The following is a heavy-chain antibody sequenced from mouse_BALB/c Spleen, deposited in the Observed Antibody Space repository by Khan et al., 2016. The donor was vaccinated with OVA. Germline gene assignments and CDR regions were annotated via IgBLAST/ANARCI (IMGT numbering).Heavy chain of an antibody. D-gene: IGHD3-2*02. CDR2: IYPGTDNS. Sequence: QVQLKQSGAELVRPGASVTLSCKTSGYIFTSYWIHWIKQRSGQGLEWIARIYPGTDNSYYNAKFKDKATLTADTSSSTAYMQLSSLTSEDSDVYFCAREEALYHLDHWGQGTTLTVSS. CDR1: GYIFTSYW. CDR3: AREEALYHLDH. J-gene: IGHJ2*01. V-gene: IGHV1S132*01.